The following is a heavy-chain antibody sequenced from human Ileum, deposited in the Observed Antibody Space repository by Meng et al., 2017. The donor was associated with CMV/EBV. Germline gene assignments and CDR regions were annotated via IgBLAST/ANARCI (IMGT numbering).Heavy chain of an antibody. Sequence: SGPTLVKPTQTLTLTCTFSGFSLSTSGVGVGWIRQPPGKALEWLALIFWNDDKRYSPSLKSRLTITKDTSKSQVVLTMANMDPVDTATYYCARCYDSSGYYTALRFDPWGQGTLVTVSS. V-gene: IGHV2-5*01. J-gene: IGHJ5*02. CDR3: ARCYDSSGYYTALRFDP. CDR1: GFSLSTSGVG. D-gene: IGHD3-22*01. CDR2: IFWNDDK.